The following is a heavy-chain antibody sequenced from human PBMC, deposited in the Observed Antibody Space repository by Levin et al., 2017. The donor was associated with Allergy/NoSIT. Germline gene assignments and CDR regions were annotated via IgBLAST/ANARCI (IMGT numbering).Heavy chain of an antibody. V-gene: IGHV3-13*01. Sequence: SCAASGFTLSTYDLHWVRQATGKGLEWVSAIGIAGDTYYPGSVKGRFTISRENAKNSLYLQMNSLRAGDTAVYYCARAIQTDTDAFDIWGQGTMVTVSS. CDR1: GFTLSTYD. D-gene: IGHD1-1*01. CDR2: IGIAGDT. CDR3: ARAIQTDTDAFDI. J-gene: IGHJ3*02.